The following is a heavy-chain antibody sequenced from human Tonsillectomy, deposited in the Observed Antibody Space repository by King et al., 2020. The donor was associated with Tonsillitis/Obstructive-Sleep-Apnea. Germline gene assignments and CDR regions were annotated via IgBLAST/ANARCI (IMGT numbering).Heavy chain of an antibody. CDR3: ARGRGDTGFDP. V-gene: IGHV4-34*01. J-gene: IGHJ5*02. D-gene: IGHD5-18*01. CDR2: INHSGST. Sequence: HVQLQQWGAGPLKPSETLSLTCAVYGGSFSGYYWSWIRQPPGKGLEWIGEINHSGSTNYNPSLKSRVTISVDTSKNQFSLKLSSVTAADTAVYYCARGRGDTGFDPWGQGTLVTVSS. CDR1: GGSFSGYY.